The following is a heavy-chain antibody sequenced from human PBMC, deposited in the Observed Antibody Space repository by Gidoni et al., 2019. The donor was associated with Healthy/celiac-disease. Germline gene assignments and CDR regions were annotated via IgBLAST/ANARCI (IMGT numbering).Heavy chain of an antibody. CDR3: ARDDCSGGSCYDYYFDY. J-gene: IGHJ4*02. D-gene: IGHD2-15*01. CDR2: ISYDGSNK. Sequence: QVQLVESGGGVVQPGRSLRLSCAASGFTFSSYAMHWVRQAPGKGLEWVAVISYDGSNKYYADSVKGRFTISRDNSKNTLYLQMNSLRAEDTAVYYCARDDCSGGSCYDYYFDYWGQGTLVTVSS. CDR1: GFTFSSYA. V-gene: IGHV3-30*04.